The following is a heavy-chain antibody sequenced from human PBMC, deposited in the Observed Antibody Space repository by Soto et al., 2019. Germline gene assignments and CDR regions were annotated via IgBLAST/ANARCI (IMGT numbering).Heavy chain of an antibody. Sequence: QLHLQESGPGLVEPSETLSLTCAVSGGSITSTSYYWGWIRQPPGEGLAWIGSIDYRGNIYYNSSLKSRVTISVVMSKNQFSLNLNSVTAADSAVYPCARVVALVGAARYWYFALWGRGTRVSV. CDR2: IDYRGNI. CDR1: GGSITSTSYY. J-gene: IGHJ2*01. D-gene: IGHD2-15*01. CDR3: ARVVALVGAARYWYFAL. V-gene: IGHV4-39*01.